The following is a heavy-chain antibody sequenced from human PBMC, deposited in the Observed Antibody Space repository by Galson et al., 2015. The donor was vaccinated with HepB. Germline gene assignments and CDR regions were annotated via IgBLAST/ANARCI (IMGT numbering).Heavy chain of an antibody. J-gene: IGHJ3*02. CDR2: ISSSSSYT. CDR3: ARWLGTFDI. D-gene: IGHD6-19*01. Sequence: LSLTCTVSGGSISSGGYYWSWIRQHPGKGLEWVSYISSSSSYTNYADSVKGRFTISRDNAKNSLYLQMNSLRAEDTAVYYCARWLGTFDIWGQGTMVTVSS. CDR1: GGSISSGGYY. V-gene: IGHV3-11*03.